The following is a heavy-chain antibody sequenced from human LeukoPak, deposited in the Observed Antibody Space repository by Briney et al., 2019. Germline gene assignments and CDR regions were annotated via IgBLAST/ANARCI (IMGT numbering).Heavy chain of an antibody. CDR1: GFTFSNFA. D-gene: IGHD3-10*01. V-gene: IGHV3-23*01. Sequence: GGSLRLSCAASGFTFSNFAMSWVRQAPGKGLEWVSAMSSVTYYADSVKGRFTISRDDSKSTLFLQMNSLRAEDTAVYYCAKAFFSGSGGNHKHFDSWGQGTLVTLSS. CDR3: AKAFFSGSGGNHKHFDS. CDR2: MSSVT. J-gene: IGHJ4*02.